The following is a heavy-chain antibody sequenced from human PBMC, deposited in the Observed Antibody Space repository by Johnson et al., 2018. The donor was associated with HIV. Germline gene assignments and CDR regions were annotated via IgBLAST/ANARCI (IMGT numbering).Heavy chain of an antibody. D-gene: IGHD3-10*01. CDR3: ARPIVRGAADI. CDR2: ISWNSGSI. Sequence: VLLVESGGGVVRPGGSLRLSCAASGFTFDDYGMSWVRQAPGKGLEWVSGISWNSGSIGYADSVKGRFTISRDNAKNTLYLQMNSLRAEDTALYYCARPIVRGAADIWGQGTMVIVSS. CDR1: GFTFDDYG. J-gene: IGHJ3*02. V-gene: IGHV3-20*04.